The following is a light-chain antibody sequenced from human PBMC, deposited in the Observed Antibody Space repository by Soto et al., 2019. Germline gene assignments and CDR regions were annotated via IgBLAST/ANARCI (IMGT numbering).Light chain of an antibody. V-gene: IGKV3-15*01. CDR1: QSVRSN. J-gene: IGKJ1*01. Sequence: EIVMTQSPATLSGSPGERVTLSCRASQSVRSNVAWYQQKPGQAPRLLVYGASTRATDIPPRFSGSGSGTEFTLTISSLQSEDFAVYYCQQYNNWPPWTFGQGTKVDIK. CDR3: QQYNNWPPWT. CDR2: GAS.